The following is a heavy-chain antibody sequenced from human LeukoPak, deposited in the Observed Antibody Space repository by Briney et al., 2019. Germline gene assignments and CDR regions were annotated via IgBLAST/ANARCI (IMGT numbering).Heavy chain of an antibody. CDR2: ISWNSGSI. V-gene: IGHV3-9*03. D-gene: IGHD6-19*01. CDR1: GFSFDDYA. CDR3: AKGSSGWYYYFDY. J-gene: IGHJ4*02. Sequence: GGGLRISCAAPGFSFDDYAMHLVRETPGKGLERVSGISWNSGSIGYADSVKGRFTISRDNAKNSLYLQMNSLRAEDMALYYCAKGSSGWYYYFDYWGQGTLVTVSS.